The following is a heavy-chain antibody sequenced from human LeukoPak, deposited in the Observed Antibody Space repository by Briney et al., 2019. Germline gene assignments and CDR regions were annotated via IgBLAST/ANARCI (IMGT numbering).Heavy chain of an antibody. J-gene: IGHJ6*04. CDR1: GGTFSSYA. V-gene: IGHV1-69*04. CDR2: IIPIFGIA. Sequence: GASVKVSCKASGGTFSSYAISWVRQAPGQGLEWMGRIIPIFGIANYAQKFQGRVTITADKSTSTAYMELSSLRSEDTAVYYCARGEPAAPIPAYFYWGRDFGGKGT. D-gene: IGHD2-2*02. CDR3: ARGEPAAPIPAYFYWGRDF.